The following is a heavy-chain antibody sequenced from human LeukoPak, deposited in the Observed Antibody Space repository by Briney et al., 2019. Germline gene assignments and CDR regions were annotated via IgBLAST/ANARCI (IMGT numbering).Heavy chain of an antibody. Sequence: SQTLSLTCTVSGGSISSGDYYWSWIRQPPGKGLEWIGYIYYSGSTYYNPSLKRRVTISVDTSKNQFSLKLSSVTAADTAVYYCARGNYGDYVFWYWGQGTLVTVSS. CDR2: IYYSGST. J-gene: IGHJ4*02. D-gene: IGHD4-17*01. CDR1: GGSISSGDYY. CDR3: ARGNYGDYVFWY. V-gene: IGHV4-30-4*01.